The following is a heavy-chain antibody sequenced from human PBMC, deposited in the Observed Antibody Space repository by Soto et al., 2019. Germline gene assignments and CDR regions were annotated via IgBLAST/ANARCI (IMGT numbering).Heavy chain of an antibody. CDR2: ISGSGGST. D-gene: IGHD3-10*01. CDR3: TKGGGRSGRGGLPYYYGMDV. CDR1: GFTFSSYA. Sequence: GGSLRLSCAASGFTFSSYAMSWVRQAPGKGLEWVSAISGSGGSTYYADSVKGRFAISRDNSKNTLYLQMNSLRAEDTAVYYCTKGGGRSGRGGLPYYYGMDVWGQGTTVTVSS. V-gene: IGHV3-23*01. J-gene: IGHJ6*02.